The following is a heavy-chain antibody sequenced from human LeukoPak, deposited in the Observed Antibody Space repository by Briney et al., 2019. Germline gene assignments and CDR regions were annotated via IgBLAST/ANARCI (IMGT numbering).Heavy chain of an antibody. CDR2: ISGSGGST. CDR3: AKGDDDFWSGYYLVGYFDY. D-gene: IGHD3-3*01. CDR1: GFTFSSYA. Sequence: GGSLRLSCAASGFTFSSYAMSWVRQAPGKELEWVSAISGSGGSTYYADSVKGRFTISRDNSKNTLYLQMNSLRAEDTAVYYCAKGDDDFWSGYYLVGYFDYWGQGTLVTVSS. V-gene: IGHV3-23*01. J-gene: IGHJ4*02.